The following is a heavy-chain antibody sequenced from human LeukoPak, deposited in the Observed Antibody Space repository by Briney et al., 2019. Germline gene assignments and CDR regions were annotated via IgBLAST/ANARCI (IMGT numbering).Heavy chain of an antibody. CDR3: AKDFLTDYYDSSGYHPLNWFDP. J-gene: IGHJ5*02. CDR1: GGSFIGFH. Sequence: SETLSLTCAVYGGSFIGFHWNWIRQPPGKGLEWIGDINHSGSTNYNPSLTSRVTISVDPSKNQFSLNLSSVTAADTAVYYCAKDFLTDYYDSSGYHPLNWFDPWGQGTLVTVSS. CDR2: INHSGST. V-gene: IGHV4-34*01. D-gene: IGHD3-22*01.